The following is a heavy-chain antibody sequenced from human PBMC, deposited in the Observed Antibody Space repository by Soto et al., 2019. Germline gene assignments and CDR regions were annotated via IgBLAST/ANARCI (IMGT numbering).Heavy chain of an antibody. CDR2: IIPIFGTA. V-gene: IGHV1-69*01. J-gene: IGHJ5*02. CDR1: GGTFSSYA. Sequence: QVQLVQSGAEVKKPGSSVKVSCKASGGTFSSYAISWVRQAPGQGLEWMGGIIPIFGTANYAQKFQGRVTITADESTSTAYMELSSLRSEDTAVYYCARDSRSYYYDSSGYGNWFDPWGQGTLVTVSS. CDR3: ARDSRSYYYDSSGYGNWFDP. D-gene: IGHD3-22*01.